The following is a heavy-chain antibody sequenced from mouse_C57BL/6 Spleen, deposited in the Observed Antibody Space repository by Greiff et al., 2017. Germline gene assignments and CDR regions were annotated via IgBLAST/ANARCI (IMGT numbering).Heavy chain of an antibody. V-gene: IGHV1-15*01. J-gene: IGHJ2*01. CDR2: IDPETGGT. CDR3: TSLNGSSYVAYFDY. CDR1: GYTFTDYE. Sequence: QVQLQQSGAELVRPGASVTLSCKASGYTFTDYEMHWVKQTPVHGLEWIGAIDPETGGTAYNQKFKGKAMLTAYKSSSTAYMELRSLTSEDSAVYYCTSLNGSSYVAYFDYWGQGTTLTVSS. D-gene: IGHD1-1*01.